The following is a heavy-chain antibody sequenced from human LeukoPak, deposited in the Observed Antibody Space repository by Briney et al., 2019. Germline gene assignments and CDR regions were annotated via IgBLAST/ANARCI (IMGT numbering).Heavy chain of an antibody. D-gene: IGHD2-2*01. CDR3: ARTPTYQLLSFHYMDI. CDR1: GGTFSSYA. J-gene: IGHJ6*03. V-gene: IGHV1-69*05. Sequence: SVKVSCKASGGTFSSYAISWVRQAPGQGLEWMGRIIPIFGTANYAQKFQGRVTITTDESTSTAYMELSSLRSEDMAVYYCARTPTYQLLSFHYMDIWGKGTTVTVSS. CDR2: IIPIFGTA.